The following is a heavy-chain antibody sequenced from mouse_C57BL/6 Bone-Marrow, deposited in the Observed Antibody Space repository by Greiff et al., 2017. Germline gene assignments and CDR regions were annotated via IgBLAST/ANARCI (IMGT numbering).Heavy chain of an antibody. CDR2: FTMYSDAT. CDR3: ARWSRWVLAY. CDR1: YFAFTPCA. V-gene: IGHV1-49*01. Sequence: LQESGAELVRPGSSVKLSCKASYFAFTPCAMHWVKQRPGHGLEWIGAFTMYSDATEYSENFKGKATLTANTSSSTAYMELSSLTSEDSAVYYCARWSRWVLAYWGQGTTLTVSS. D-gene: IGHD1-1*01. J-gene: IGHJ2*01.